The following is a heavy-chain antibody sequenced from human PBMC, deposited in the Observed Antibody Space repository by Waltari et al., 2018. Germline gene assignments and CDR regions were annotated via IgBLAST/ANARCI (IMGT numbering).Heavy chain of an antibody. V-gene: IGHV4-39*01. J-gene: IGHJ5*02. CDR2: IYYIGNT. CDR3: ARHPDWVVVSATWFDP. CDR1: GGSISSTHYN. D-gene: IGHD2-21*02. Sequence: QLRLQESGPGLVKPSDTLSLTCTVSGGSISSTHYNWGWFRPPPGKGLERIGSIYYIGNTYYNPSLKSRVTMSADTSKNQFSLKRSAVTAADTAVYYCARHPDWVVVSATWFDPWGQGTLVTVSS.